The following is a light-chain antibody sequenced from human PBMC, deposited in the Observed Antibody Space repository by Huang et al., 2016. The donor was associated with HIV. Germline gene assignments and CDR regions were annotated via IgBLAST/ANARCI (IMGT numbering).Light chain of an antibody. CDR3: QQYGSSPQT. CDR1: QSVSSSY. CDR2: AAS. V-gene: IGKV3-20*01. Sequence: EIVLTQSPGPLSLSPGERATLPCRASQSVSSSYLAWYQQKPGQAPRLLSYAASSRATGIPDRFSGSGSGTDFTLTISRLEPEDFAVYYCQQYGSSPQTVGQGTKLEIK. J-gene: IGKJ2*01.